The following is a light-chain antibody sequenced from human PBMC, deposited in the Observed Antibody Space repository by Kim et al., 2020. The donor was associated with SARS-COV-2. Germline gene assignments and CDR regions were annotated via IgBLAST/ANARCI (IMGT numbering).Light chain of an antibody. Sequence: SPGERATLSCRARQNIDTYLAWYQQRPGQAPRLLVYDASNSATGVPDRFSGSGSGTDFTLTISSLEPEDFSIYYCQQRNSWPPAVTFGGGTKVDIK. V-gene: IGKV3-11*01. CDR1: QNIDTY. J-gene: IGKJ4*01. CDR3: QQRNSWPPAVT. CDR2: DAS.